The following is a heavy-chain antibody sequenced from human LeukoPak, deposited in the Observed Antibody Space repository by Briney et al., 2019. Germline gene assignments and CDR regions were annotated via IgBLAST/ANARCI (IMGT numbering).Heavy chain of an antibody. V-gene: IGHV3-30*04. Sequence: GGSLRLSCAASGFTLSNSAMHWVRQAPGKGLEWAAVISHDGSNKYYADSVKGRFTISRDNAKNSLYLQMNSLRAEDTAVYYCARGMYYYGSGSSFDNWGQGTLVTVSS. D-gene: IGHD3-10*01. J-gene: IGHJ4*02. CDR2: ISHDGSNK. CDR1: GFTLSNSA. CDR3: ARGMYYYGSGSSFDN.